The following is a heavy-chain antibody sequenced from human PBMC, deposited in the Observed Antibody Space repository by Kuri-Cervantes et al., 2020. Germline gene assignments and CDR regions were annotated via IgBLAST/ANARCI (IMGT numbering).Heavy chain of an antibody. CDR2: IFSNDEK. D-gene: IGHD2/OR15-2a*01. J-gene: IGHJ4*02. V-gene: IGHV2-26*01. Sequence: SGPTQVIPSDTFTLTCTVSGFSLSNARMGVSWIRQPPGEALEWLAHIFSNDEKSYSTSLKSRLTISKDTSKSQVVLTMTNMDPVDTATYYCARQIVGRSIDYWGQGTLVTVSS. CDR3: ARQIVGRSIDY. CDR1: GFSLSNARMG.